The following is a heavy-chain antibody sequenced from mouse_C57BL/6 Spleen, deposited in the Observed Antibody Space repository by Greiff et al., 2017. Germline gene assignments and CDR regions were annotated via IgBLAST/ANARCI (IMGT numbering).Heavy chain of an antibody. CDR2: IYPGSGST. CDR1: GYTFTSYW. V-gene: IGHV1-55*01. J-gene: IGHJ3*01. CDR3: ARPNYYGSSYGRAWFAY. Sequence: QVQLQQPGAELVKPGASVKMSCKASGYTFTSYWITWVKQRPGQGLEWIGDIYPGSGSTNYNEKFKSKATLTVDTSSSTAYMQISSLTSEDSAVYYCARPNYYGSSYGRAWFAYWGQGTLVTVSA. D-gene: IGHD1-1*01.